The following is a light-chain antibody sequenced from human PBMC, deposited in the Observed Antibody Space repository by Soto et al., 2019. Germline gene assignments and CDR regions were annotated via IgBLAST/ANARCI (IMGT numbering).Light chain of an antibody. J-gene: IGKJ3*01. CDR3: QQRSNWPS. CDR2: GAS. V-gene: IGKV3-11*01. Sequence: EIVLTQSPATLSLSPGARATLSCRASQSVSSYLAWYQQKPGQAPRLLIYGASNRATGIPARFSGSGSGTDFTLTISRLEPEDVAVYYCQQRSNWPSFGPGTKVDIK. CDR1: QSVSSY.